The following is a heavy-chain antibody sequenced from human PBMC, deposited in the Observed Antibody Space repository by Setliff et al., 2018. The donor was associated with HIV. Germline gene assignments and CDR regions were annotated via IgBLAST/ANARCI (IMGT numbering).Heavy chain of an antibody. V-gene: IGHV7-4-1*02. CDR2: INTHTGSP. CDR1: GYTFTSYA. D-gene: IGHD4-17*01. J-gene: IGHJ5*02. CDR3: ARALYGDYGGDINWFDP. Sequence: GASVKVSCKASGYTFTSYAMNWVRQAPGQGLEWMGWINTHTGSPTYAQAFTGRFVFSVDTSVSTAYLQISSLKAEDTAVYYCARALYGDYGGDINWFDPWGQGTLVTVSS.